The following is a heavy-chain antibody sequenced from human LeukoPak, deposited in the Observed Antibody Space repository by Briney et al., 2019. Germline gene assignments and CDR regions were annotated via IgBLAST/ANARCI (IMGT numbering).Heavy chain of an antibody. CDR2: IYSGGST. CDR1: GFTVSSNY. Sequence: PGGSLRLSCAASGFTVSSNYMSWVRQAPGKGLEWVSVIYSGGSTYYADSVKGRFTISRDNSKNTLYLQMNSLRAEDTAVYYCASSLPYYYDSSGYYSYLFDYWGQGTLVTVSS. J-gene: IGHJ4*02. V-gene: IGHV3-53*01. D-gene: IGHD3-22*01. CDR3: ASSLPYYYDSSGYYSYLFDY.